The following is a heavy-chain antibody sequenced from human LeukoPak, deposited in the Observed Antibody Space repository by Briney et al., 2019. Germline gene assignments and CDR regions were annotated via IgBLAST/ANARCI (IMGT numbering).Heavy chain of an antibody. V-gene: IGHV1-46*01. J-gene: IGHJ5*02. D-gene: IGHD5-24*01. Sequence: ASVKVSCKVFGYTFTSNYMHWVRHAPGQGPEWMGVISPSGGSTTYAQKFQGRVTLTRDMSTSTDYLELSSLRSEDTAVYYCARDNSVRDEAWWFNPWGQGTLFTVSS. CDR1: GYTFTSNY. CDR2: ISPSGGST. CDR3: ARDNSVRDEAWWFNP.